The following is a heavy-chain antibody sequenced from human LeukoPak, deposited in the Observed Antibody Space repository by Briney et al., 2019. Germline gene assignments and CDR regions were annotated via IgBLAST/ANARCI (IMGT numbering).Heavy chain of an antibody. CDR2: ISSSSSYI. Sequence: GGSLRLSCAASGFTFSSYSMNWVSQAPGKGLEWVSTISSSSSYIYYADSVKGRFTISRDNAKNSLYLQMNSLRAEDTAVYYCASLEGPRDVLPLDYWGQGTLVTVSS. D-gene: IGHD3-10*02. J-gene: IGHJ4*02. CDR3: ASLEGPRDVLPLDY. CDR1: GFTFSSYS. V-gene: IGHV3-21*01.